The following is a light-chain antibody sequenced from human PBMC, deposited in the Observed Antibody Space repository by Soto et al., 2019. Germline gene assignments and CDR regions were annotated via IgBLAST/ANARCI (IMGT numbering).Light chain of an antibody. CDR1: SSDVGGYNY. J-gene: IGLJ2*01. Sequence: QSALTQPPSASGSPGQSVTISCTGTSSDVGGYNYVSWYQHHPGKAPKLMIYEVNKRPSGVPDRFSGSKSGNTASLTVSGLQAEDEADYHCSSYGGSNYLVFGGGTKVTVL. CDR3: SSYGGSNYLV. CDR2: EVN. V-gene: IGLV2-8*01.